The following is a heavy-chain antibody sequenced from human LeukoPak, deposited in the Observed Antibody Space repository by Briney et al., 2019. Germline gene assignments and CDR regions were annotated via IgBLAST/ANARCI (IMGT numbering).Heavy chain of an antibody. D-gene: IGHD3-22*01. CDR2: IYYSGST. CDR1: GGSISSYY. CDR3: ARGGTMIVVAPFDY. V-gene: IGHV4-59*01. Sequence: PSETLSLTCTVSGGSISSYYWSWIRQPPGKGLEWIGYIYYSGSTNYNPSLKSRVTISVDTSKNQFSLKLCSVTAADTAVYYCARGGTMIVVAPFDYWGQGTLVTVSS. J-gene: IGHJ4*02.